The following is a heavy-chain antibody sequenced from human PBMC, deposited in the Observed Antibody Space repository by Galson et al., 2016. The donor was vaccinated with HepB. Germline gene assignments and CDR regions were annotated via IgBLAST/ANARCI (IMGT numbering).Heavy chain of an antibody. Sequence: LRLSCAASGFSFSSDWVIWVRQAPGEGLEWVANINQDRSEKYYVDSVKGRFTISRDNAKNSLYLQMNSLRVEDTAVYYCAESRGWGQGTLVTVSS. J-gene: IGHJ4*02. CDR1: GFSFSSDW. CDR2: INQDRSEK. D-gene: IGHD3-10*01. CDR3: AESRG. V-gene: IGHV3-7*01.